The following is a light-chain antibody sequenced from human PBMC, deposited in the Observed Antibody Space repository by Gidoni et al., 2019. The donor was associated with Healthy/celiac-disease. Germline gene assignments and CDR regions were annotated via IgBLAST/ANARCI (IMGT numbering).Light chain of an antibody. J-gene: IGLJ1*01. CDR2: KDS. Sequence: SYELTQPPSVSVPPGQTARIPCAGDALPKQYAYWYQQKPGQAPVLVIYKDSERPSGIPERFSGSSSGTTVTLTISGVQAEDEADYYCQSADSSGTYVFGTGTKVTVL. CDR3: QSADSSGTYV. V-gene: IGLV3-25*03. CDR1: ALPKQY.